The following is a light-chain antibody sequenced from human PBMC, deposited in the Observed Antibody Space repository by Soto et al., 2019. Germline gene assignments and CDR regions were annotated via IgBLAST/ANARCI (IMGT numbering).Light chain of an antibody. V-gene: IGLV1-51*01. CDR3: GTWDSRLSAVV. CDR1: RSNIGNNY. Sequence: QSVLTQPPSVSADPGQKVSISCSGSRSNIGNNYVSWYQQLPGTAPKLLIYDNHRRPSGIPDRFYGSKSGTSATLGITGLQTGDEADYYCGTWDSRLSAVVFGGGTELTVL. CDR2: DNH. J-gene: IGLJ2*01.